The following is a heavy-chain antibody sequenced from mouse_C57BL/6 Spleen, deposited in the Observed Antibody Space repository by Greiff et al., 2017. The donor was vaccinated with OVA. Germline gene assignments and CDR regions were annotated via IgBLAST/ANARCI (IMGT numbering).Heavy chain of an antibody. J-gene: IGHJ1*03. CDR1: GFTFSSYG. CDR3: ARQWDYGSSYGYFDV. CDR2: ISSGGSYT. D-gene: IGHD1-1*01. V-gene: IGHV5-6*01. Sequence: EVKVVESGGDLVKPGGSLKLSCAASGFTFSSYGMSWVRQTPDKRLEWVATISSGGSYTYYPDSVKGRFTISRDNAKNTLYLQMSSLKSEDTAMYYCARQWDYGSSYGYFDVWGTGTTVTVSS.